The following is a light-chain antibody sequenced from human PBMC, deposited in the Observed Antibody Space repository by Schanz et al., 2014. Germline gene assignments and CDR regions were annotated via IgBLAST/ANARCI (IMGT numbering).Light chain of an antibody. CDR1: TSNIGKYP. CDR3: AAWDDNLEGV. Sequence: QSVLTQPPSASGTPGQRVTISCSGSTSNIGKYPVNWYQHLPGTAPKLLLSLLRERPSGVPARFSGSKSGTSASLAISGLQSEDEGHYYCAAWDDNLEGVFGGGTKLTVL. CDR2: LLR. V-gene: IGLV1-44*01. J-gene: IGLJ3*02.